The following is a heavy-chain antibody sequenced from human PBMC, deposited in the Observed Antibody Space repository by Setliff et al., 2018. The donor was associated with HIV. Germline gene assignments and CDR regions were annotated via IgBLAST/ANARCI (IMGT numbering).Heavy chain of an antibody. CDR1: GFTFGDYA. Sequence: GGSLRLSCTASGFTFGDYAMSWVRQAPGKGLEWVSAISRSADTTYYADSVKGRFTISRDYSKNMVYLQMSSLRAEDSAVYHCVKSASWDLRGWLHWGQGTPVTVSS. CDR2: ISRSADTT. J-gene: IGHJ4*02. CDR3: VKSASWDLRGWLH. V-gene: IGHV3-23*01. D-gene: IGHD6-19*01.